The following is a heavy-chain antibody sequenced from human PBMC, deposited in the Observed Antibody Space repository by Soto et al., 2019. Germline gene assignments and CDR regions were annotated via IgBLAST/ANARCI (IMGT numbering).Heavy chain of an antibody. D-gene: IGHD7-27*01. CDR3: ARNWGIFDY. CDR2: ISDSGGGK. Sequence: EVQLLESGGGLVQPGGSLRLSCEASGFTFSTSAMSWVRQAPGKGLEWVSTISDSGGGKYYADSVNGRFTISGDNSKNTLFLQMNSLRAEDTALYYCARNWGIFDYWGQGTLVTVSS. CDR1: GFTFSTSA. V-gene: IGHV3-23*01. J-gene: IGHJ4*02.